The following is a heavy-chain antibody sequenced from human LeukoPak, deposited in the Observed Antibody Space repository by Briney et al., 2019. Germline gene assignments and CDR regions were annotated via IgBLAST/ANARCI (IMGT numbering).Heavy chain of an antibody. Sequence: PGGSLRLSCAASGFTFSSFWMSWVRQAPGKGLEWVASIYQDGSAKYYVDSVKGRFTISRDNARNSLYLQMNSLRAEDTAVYYRASHNSYRCGYWGQGTLVTVSS. D-gene: IGHD1-26*01. J-gene: IGHJ4*02. CDR1: GFTFSSFW. CDR3: ASHNSYRCGY. V-gene: IGHV3-7*01. CDR2: IYQDGSAK.